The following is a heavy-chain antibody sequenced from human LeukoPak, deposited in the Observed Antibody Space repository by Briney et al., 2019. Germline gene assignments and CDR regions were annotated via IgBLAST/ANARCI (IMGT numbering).Heavy chain of an antibody. D-gene: IGHD3-22*01. V-gene: IGHV3-30*03. Sequence: GGSLRLSCAASGFTFNTYGMHWVRQAPGKGLEWVATMSFDGSNKYYDDSVKGRFTISRDNSKNTLYLQMNSLRAEDTAVYYCARGWDYYDSSGYLVWGQGTLVTVSS. CDR3: ARGWDYYDSSGYLV. J-gene: IGHJ1*01. CDR2: MSFDGSNK. CDR1: GFTFNTYG.